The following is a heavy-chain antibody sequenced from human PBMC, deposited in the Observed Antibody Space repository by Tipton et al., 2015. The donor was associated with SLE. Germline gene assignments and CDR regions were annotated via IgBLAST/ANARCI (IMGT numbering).Heavy chain of an antibody. Sequence: QLVQSGAEMKKPGESLKISCKGSGYSFTSHWIGWVRQMPGKGLEWMGIIYPGDSDTRYSPPFQGQVTFSADKSISTAYLQWSYLKASDTAMYYCARLGPDCSSTSCYFDYWGQGTLVTVSS. D-gene: IGHD2-2*01. CDR2: IYPGDSDT. CDR1: GYSFTSHW. CDR3: ARLGPDCSSTSCYFDY. V-gene: IGHV5-51*03. J-gene: IGHJ4*02.